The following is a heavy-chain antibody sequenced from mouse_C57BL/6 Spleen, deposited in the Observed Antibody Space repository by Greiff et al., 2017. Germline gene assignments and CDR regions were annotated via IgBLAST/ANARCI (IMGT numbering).Heavy chain of an antibody. V-gene: IGHV1-81*01. CDR3: ARGTTVVAKDYFDY. D-gene: IGHD1-1*01. Sequence: QVQLQQPGAELVRPGSSVKLSCKASGYTFTSYWRDWVKQRNGQGLEWIGEIYPRSGNTYYNEKFKGKATLTADQSSSTAYMVLRSLTSEDSAVYFCARGTTVVAKDYFDYWGQGTTLTVAS. CDR1: GYTFTSYW. CDR2: IYPRSGNT. J-gene: IGHJ2*01.